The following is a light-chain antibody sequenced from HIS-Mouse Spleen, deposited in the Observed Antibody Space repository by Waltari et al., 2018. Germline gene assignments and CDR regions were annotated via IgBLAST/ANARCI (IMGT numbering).Light chain of an antibody. CDR2: DDS. V-gene: IGLV3-21*02. CDR3: QVWDSSSDPSYV. CDR1: NIGSKR. J-gene: IGLJ1*01. Sequence: SYVLTQPPSVSVAPGQTARITCGGNNIGSKRVNWYQQKPGQAPVLVVYDDSDRHSGIPERFSGSNSGNTATLTISRVEAGDEADYYCQVWDSSSDPSYVFGTGTKVNVL.